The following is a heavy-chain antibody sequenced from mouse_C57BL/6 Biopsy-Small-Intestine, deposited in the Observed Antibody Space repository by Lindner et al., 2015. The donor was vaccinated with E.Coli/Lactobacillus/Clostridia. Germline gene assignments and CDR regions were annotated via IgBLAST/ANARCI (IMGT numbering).Heavy chain of an antibody. Sequence: VQLQESGAELVKPGASVKISCKASGYSFTDYNMNWVKQSNGKSLEWIGVINPNYGTTSYNQKFKGKATLTVDQSSSTAYMQLNSLTSEDSAIYYCARWAYGTYYFDYWGQGTTLTVSS. CDR3: ARWAYGTYYFDY. J-gene: IGHJ2*01. CDR2: INPNYGTT. D-gene: IGHD1-1*01. V-gene: IGHV1-39*01. CDR1: GYSFTDYN.